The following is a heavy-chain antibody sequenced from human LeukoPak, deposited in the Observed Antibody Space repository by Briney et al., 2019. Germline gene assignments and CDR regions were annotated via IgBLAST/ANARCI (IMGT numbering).Heavy chain of an antibody. V-gene: IGHV3-7*01. Sequence: GGSLRLSCAASGFTFTNSWMAWVRQAPGKGLEWVANIKQDGSTKNYVDSLKGRLTTSRDNPKNSLYLQMNNLRADDTAVYYCTRDTDGSLDYWGQGILVTVAS. J-gene: IGHJ4*02. CDR3: TRDTDGSLDY. CDR2: IKQDGSTK. CDR1: GFTFTNSW. D-gene: IGHD1-26*01.